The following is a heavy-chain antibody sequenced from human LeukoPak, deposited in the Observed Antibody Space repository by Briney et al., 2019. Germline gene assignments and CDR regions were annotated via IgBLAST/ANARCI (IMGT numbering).Heavy chain of an antibody. CDR1: GGSFSGYY. Sequence: SETLSLTCAVYGGSFSGYYWSWIRQPPGKGLEWIGEINHSGSTNYNPSLKSRVTISVDTSKNQFSLKLSSVTAADTAVYYCARDSQSDSSSWYVDWFDPWGQGTLVTVSS. CDR2: INHSGST. J-gene: IGHJ5*02. CDR3: ARDSQSDSSSWYVDWFDP. V-gene: IGHV4-34*01. D-gene: IGHD6-13*01.